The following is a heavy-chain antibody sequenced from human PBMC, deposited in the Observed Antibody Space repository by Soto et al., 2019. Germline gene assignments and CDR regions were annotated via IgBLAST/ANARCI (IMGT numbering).Heavy chain of an antibody. CDR2: ISSNGGTT. CDR1: GFTFSSYD. D-gene: IGHD1-7*01. Sequence: EVQLAESGGGMVQPGGSLRLSCVASGFTFSSYDMHWVRQAPGKGLEYVSSISSNGGTTYYGNSVKGRFTISRDNSKNTMYLQMASLRAEDMAVYYCVRRVSGNYDYWGQGSLVTGSS. CDR3: VRRVSGNYDY. V-gene: IGHV3-64*01. J-gene: IGHJ4*02.